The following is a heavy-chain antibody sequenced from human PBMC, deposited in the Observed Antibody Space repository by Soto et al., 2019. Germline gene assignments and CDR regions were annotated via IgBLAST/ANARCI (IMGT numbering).Heavy chain of an antibody. J-gene: IGHJ6*02. CDR3: AKEGPGGGRHFYYGMDV. Sequence: KLVESGGGVVQPGRSLRLSCAASGFVFSDYGMHWVRQAPGKGLEWVALITNDGNNEHYRESVKGRFSISRGRSTNTVDLLMNSLRPEDTGVYYCAKEGPGGGRHFYYGMDVWGQGTTVTVS. V-gene: IGHV3-30*18. CDR2: ITNDGNNE. D-gene: IGHD1-26*01. CDR1: GFVFSDYG.